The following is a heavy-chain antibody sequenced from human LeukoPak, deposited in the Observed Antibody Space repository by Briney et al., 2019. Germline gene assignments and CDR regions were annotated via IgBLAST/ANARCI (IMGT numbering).Heavy chain of an antibody. CDR3: AKDRRPVYYDFWSGYGY. CDR2: ISYDGSNK. D-gene: IGHD3-3*01. CDR1: GFTFSSYA. J-gene: IGHJ4*02. Sequence: PGGSLRLSCAASGFTFSSYAMHWVRQAPGKGLEWVAVISYDGSNKYYADSVKGRFTISRDNSKNTLYLQMNSPRAEDTAVYYCAKDRRPVYYDFWSGYGYWGQGTLVTVSS. V-gene: IGHV3-30-3*01.